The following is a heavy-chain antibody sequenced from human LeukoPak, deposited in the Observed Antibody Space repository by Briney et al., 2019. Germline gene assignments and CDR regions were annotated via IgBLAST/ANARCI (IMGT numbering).Heavy chain of an antibody. CDR3: ARDRARSPGMGDSSV. CDR1: GGSISSYY. D-gene: IGHD3-22*01. CDR2: IYYSGST. J-gene: IGHJ4*02. Sequence: PSETLSLTCTVSGGSISSYYWSWIRQPPGKGLEWIGYIYYSGSTNYNPSLKSRVTISVDTSKNQFSLKLSSVTAADTAVYYCARDRARSPGMGDSSVWGQGTLVTVSS. V-gene: IGHV4-59*01.